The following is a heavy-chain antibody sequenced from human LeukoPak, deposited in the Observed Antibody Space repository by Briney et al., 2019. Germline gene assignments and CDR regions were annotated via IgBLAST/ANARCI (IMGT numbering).Heavy chain of an antibody. D-gene: IGHD3-16*01. V-gene: IGHV3-48*03. CDR2: ISSSGSTI. J-gene: IGHJ6*04. CDR3: ARDSSYDYYYYGLDV. CDR1: GFTFSSYE. Sequence: GGSLRLSCAASGFTFSSYEMNWVRQAPGKGLEWVSYISSSGSTIYYADSVKGRFTISRDNAKNSLYLQMNSLRAEDTAVYYCARDSSYDYYYYGLDVWGKGTTVTVSS.